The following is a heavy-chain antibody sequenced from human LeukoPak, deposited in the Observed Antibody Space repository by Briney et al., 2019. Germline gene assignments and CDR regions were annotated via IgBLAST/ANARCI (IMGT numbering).Heavy chain of an antibody. CDR1: GFTFSSYA. CDR3: AKSQIHVVMGLYDY. J-gene: IGHJ4*02. CDR2: ISYDGSNK. D-gene: IGHD3-22*01. Sequence: LAGGSLRLSCAASGFTFSSYAMHWVRQAPGKGLEWVAVISYDGSNKYYADSVKGRFTISRDNSKNTLYLQMNSLRAEDTAVYYCAKSQIHVVMGLYDYWGQGTLVTVSS. V-gene: IGHV3-30-3*02.